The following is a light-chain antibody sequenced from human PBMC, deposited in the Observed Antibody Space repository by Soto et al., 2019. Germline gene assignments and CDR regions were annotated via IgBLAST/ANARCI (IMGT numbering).Light chain of an antibody. V-gene: IGKV1-9*01. CDR3: QQLNSYPLT. CDR1: QSIGDW. J-gene: IGKJ4*01. CDR2: AAS. Sequence: DIQLTQAPSFLSSSAGDRVTITCRASQSIGDWLAWYQQKAGKAPKLLIYAASTLHSGVPSRFSGSGSGTEFTLTISTLQPEDFATYYCQQLNSYPLTFGGGTKVDIK.